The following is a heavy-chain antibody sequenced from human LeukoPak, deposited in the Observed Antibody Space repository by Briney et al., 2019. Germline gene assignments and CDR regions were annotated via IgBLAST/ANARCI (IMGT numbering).Heavy chain of an antibody. V-gene: IGHV1-2*04. CDR2: INPNSGGT. CDR3: ARAAAAGTSHDAFDI. Sequence: VASVKVSCKTSGYTFTGYYMHWVRQAPGQGLEWMGWINPNSGGTNYAQEFQGWVTMTRDTSISTAYMELSRLRSDDTAVYYCARAAAAGTSHDAFDIWGQGTMVTVSS. CDR1: GYTFTGYY. D-gene: IGHD6-13*01. J-gene: IGHJ3*02.